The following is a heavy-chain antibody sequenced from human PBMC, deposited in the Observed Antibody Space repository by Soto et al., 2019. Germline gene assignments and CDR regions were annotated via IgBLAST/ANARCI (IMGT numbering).Heavy chain of an antibody. D-gene: IGHD6-19*01. CDR3: ARALYSSGSFMDV. CDR2: IYYSGST. J-gene: IGHJ6*02. Sequence: PSETLSLTCTVSGGSIISYYWSWSRQPPGKGLEWIGYIYYSGSTNYNPSLKSRVTISVDTSKNQFSLKLSSVTAADTAVYYCARALYSSGSFMDVWGQGTTVTVSS. V-gene: IGHV4-59*01. CDR1: GGSIISYY.